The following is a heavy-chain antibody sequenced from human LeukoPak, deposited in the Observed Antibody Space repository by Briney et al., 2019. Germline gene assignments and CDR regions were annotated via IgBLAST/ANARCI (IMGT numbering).Heavy chain of an antibody. V-gene: IGHV3-23*01. CDR2: ISGSGGST. CDR1: GFTFSSYA. D-gene: IGHD1-26*01. J-gene: IGHJ6*03. CDR3: AKGSGSYASYYYYMDV. Sequence: GGSLRLSCAASGFTFSSYAMSWVRQAPGKGLEGVSAISGSGGSTYYADSVKGRFTISRDNSKNTLYLQMNSLRAEDTAVYYCAKGSGSYASYYYYMDVWGKGTTVTVSS.